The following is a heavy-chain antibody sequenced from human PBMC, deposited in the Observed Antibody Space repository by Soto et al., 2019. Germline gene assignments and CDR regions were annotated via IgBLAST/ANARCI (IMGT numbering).Heavy chain of an antibody. D-gene: IGHD2-21*01. J-gene: IGHJ5*01. V-gene: IGHV4-34*01. CDR1: GGSFSGYY. CDR3: AGSISGDPCFDP. CDR2: INHSGST. Sequence: PSETLSLTCAVYGGSFSGYYWSWIRQPPGKGLEWIGEINHSGSTNYNPSLKSRVTISLDTSKNQFSLKLSSVTAADTAVYYCAGSISGDPCFDPWGQGTLVTVSS.